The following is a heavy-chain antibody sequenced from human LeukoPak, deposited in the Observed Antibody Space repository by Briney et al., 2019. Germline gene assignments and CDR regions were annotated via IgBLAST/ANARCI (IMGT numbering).Heavy chain of an antibody. CDR2: IYYSGST. Sequence: PSETLSLTCTVSGGSISSYYWSWIRQPPGKGLEWIGYIYYSGSTNYNPSLKSRVTISVDTSENQFSLKLSFVTAADTAVYYCARVDRAMANDAFDIWGQGTTVTVSS. J-gene: IGHJ3*02. CDR1: GGSISSYY. D-gene: IGHD5-18*01. V-gene: IGHV4-59*08. CDR3: ARVDRAMANDAFDI.